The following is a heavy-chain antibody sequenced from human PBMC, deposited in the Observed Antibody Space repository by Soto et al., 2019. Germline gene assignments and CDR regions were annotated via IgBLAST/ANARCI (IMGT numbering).Heavy chain of an antibody. D-gene: IGHD3-3*01. CDR3: AAGSIDFWSGDHPLDD. CDR1: GFTYTSSA. Sequence: SVKVSCKASGFTYTSSAVQWVRQALGQRLEWIGWIVVGSGNTNYAQKFQERVTITRDMSTSTAYMELSSLRSEDTAVYYCAAGSIDFWSGDHPLDDWSQGRXVTVYS. V-gene: IGHV1-58*01. J-gene: IGHJ4*02. CDR2: IVVGSGNT.